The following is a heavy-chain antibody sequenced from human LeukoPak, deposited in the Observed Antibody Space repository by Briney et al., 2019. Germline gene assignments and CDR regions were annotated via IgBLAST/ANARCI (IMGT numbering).Heavy chain of an antibody. CDR3: ARITDLSVATDY. J-gene: IGHJ4*02. Sequence: PGGSLRLSCAASGFTFDDYAMHWVRQAPGKGLEWVAFIRYDGSNKYYADSVKGRFTISRDNSKNTLYLQMNSLRAEDTAVYYCARITDLSVATDYWGQGTPVTVSS. D-gene: IGHD6-19*01. V-gene: IGHV3-30*02. CDR1: GFTFDDYA. CDR2: IRYDGSNK.